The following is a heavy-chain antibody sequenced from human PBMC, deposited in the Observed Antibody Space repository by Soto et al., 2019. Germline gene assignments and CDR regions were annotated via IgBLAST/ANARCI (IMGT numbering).Heavy chain of an antibody. V-gene: IGHV3-30*04. J-gene: IGHJ6*02. CDR3: AREGFGDGLDV. CDR2: ISQDGGRK. CDR1: GFTFIGYI. Sequence: QVQLVESGGGVVQPGRSLRLSCTASGFTFIGYIMHWVRQAPGKGLEWVAVISQDGGRKFYADSVEGRFPISRDNSDNTLYLQMDSLRGGDTAVYYCAREGFGDGLDVWGHGTTVTV. D-gene: IGHD3-16*01.